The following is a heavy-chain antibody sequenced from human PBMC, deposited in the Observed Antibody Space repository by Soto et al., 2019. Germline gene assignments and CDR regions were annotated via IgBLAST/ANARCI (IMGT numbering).Heavy chain of an antibody. V-gene: IGHV4-31*03. D-gene: IGHD5-12*01. CDR2: IYYSGST. CDR3: ARDLKVGYHLDAFDI. Sequence: QVQLQESGPGLVKPSQTLSLTCTVSGSCISSGGYYWSWIRQHPGKGLGWIGYIYYSGSTYYSPSPKTRVTILVDTSKTHFSLKLSSVTAADTAVYYCARDLKVGYHLDAFDIWGQGTMLTASS. J-gene: IGHJ3*02. CDR1: GSCISSGGYY.